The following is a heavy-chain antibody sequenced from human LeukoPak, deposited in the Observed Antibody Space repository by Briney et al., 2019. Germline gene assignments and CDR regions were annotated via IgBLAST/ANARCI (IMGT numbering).Heavy chain of an antibody. CDR1: GGSISSYY. CDR3: ARLSYDYWYFDL. Sequence: SETLSLTCIVTGGSISSYYWSWIRQPPGKGLEWIGYIYYTGSTNYNPSLKSRVTISVDTSKNQFSLKLSSVTAADTAVYYCARLSYDYWYFDLWGRGTLVTVYS. J-gene: IGHJ2*01. CDR2: IYYTGST. D-gene: IGHD3-3*01. V-gene: IGHV4-59*01.